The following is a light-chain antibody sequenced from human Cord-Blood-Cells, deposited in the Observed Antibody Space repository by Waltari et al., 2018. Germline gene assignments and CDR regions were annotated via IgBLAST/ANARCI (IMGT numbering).Light chain of an antibody. CDR1: SSVVGGYNY. V-gene: IGLV2-14*01. CDR2: DVS. CDR3: SSYTSSSTLYV. Sequence: QSALTQPASVSGSPGQSLTIPCTGTSSVVGGYNYLPCYQPPPGKAPKLMIYDVSNRPSGVSNRFSGSKSGNTASLTFSGLQAEDEADYYCSSYTSSSTLYVFGTGTKVTVL. J-gene: IGLJ1*01.